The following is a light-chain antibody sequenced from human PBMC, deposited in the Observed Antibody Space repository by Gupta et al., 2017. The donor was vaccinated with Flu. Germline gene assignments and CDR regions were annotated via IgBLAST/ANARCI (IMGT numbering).Light chain of an antibody. CDR3: QQRSNRPPGVT. CDR1: QSVGIY. Sequence: ENVLTQYLAILSLSQGDRATLSCRASQSVGIYLAWYQQKPGQAPRLLIYYVSNRATGIPARFSGSGSGTDFTLTISSLEPEDFAVYYCQQRSNRPPGVTFGPGT. J-gene: IGKJ3*01. V-gene: IGKV3-11*01. CDR2: YVS.